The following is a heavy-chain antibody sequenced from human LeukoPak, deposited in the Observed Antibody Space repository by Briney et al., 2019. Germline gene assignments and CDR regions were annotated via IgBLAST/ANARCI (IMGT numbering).Heavy chain of an antibody. J-gene: IGHJ6*02. Sequence: ASVKVSCKASGCTFTSYGISWVRQAPGQGLEWMGWISAYNGNTNYAQKLQGRVTMTTDTSTSTAYMELRSLRSDGTAVYYCARDGYCSGGSCYSYYYYGMDVWGQGTTVTVSS. CDR3: ARDGYCSGGSCYSYYYYGMDV. V-gene: IGHV1-18*01. CDR1: GCTFTSYG. D-gene: IGHD2-15*01. CDR2: ISAYNGNT.